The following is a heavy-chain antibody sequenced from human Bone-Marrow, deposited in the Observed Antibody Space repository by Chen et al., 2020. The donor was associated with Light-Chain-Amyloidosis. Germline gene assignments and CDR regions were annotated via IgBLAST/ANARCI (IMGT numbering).Heavy chain of an antibody. CDR1: GYTFPNYW. V-gene: IGHV5-51*01. J-gene: IGHJ4*02. CDR2: IYPDDSDA. D-gene: IGHD5-12*01. CDR3: ARRRDGYNFDY. Sequence: EVQLEQSGPEVKKPGESLKISCKGSGYTFPNYWIGWVRQMPGKGLEWMGVIYPDDSDARYGPSFGGQVTISADKSITTAYLQWRSLKASDTAMYYCARRRDGYNFDYWGQGTLVTVSS.